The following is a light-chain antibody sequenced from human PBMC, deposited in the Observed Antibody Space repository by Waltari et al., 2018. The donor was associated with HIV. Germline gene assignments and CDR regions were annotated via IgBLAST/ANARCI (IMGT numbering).Light chain of an antibody. J-gene: IGLJ3*02. V-gene: IGLV3-21*02. CDR1: NIGTKH. CDR3: QVWDNNDDWV. Sequence: YVFTQPPSVSAAPGQKATVACIGQNIGTKHVHWYRQRPGQAPEVVVHDDNDRPSEIPVRISGSNSGDMATLTIDSVESGDEAVYYCQVWDNNDDWVFGGGTKLTVL. CDR2: DDN.